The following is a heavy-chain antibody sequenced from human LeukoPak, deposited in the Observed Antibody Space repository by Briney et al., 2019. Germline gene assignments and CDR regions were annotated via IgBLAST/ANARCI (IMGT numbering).Heavy chain of an antibody. CDR3: ARDWYFDP. CDR1: GFTFSSYA. CDR2: ISSGGGTI. J-gene: IGHJ2*01. V-gene: IGHV3-48*03. Sequence: GGSLRLSCVASGFTFSSYAMNWVRQAPGKGLEWVSYISSGGGTIYYADSVKGRFTISRDNAKNSLYLQMNSLRAEDTAVYYCARDWYFDPWGRGTLVTVSS.